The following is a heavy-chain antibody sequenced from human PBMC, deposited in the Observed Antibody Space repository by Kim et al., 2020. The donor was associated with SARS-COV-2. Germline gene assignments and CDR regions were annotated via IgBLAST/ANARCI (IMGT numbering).Heavy chain of an antibody. Sequence: SETLSLTCTVSGGSISSSSYYWGWIRQPPGKGLEWIGSIYYSGSTYYNPSLKSRITISVDTSKNQFSLKLSPVTAADTAVYYCTRSSGSYSEIDYWGQGTLVTVSS. J-gene: IGHJ4*02. CDR2: IYYSGST. V-gene: IGHV4-39*01. CDR1: GGSISSSSYY. CDR3: TRSSGSYSEIDY. D-gene: IGHD1-26*01.